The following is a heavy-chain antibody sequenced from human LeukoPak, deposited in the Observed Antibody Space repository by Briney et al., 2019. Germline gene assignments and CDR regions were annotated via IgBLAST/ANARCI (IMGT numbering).Heavy chain of an antibody. CDR2: ISSSGSTI. J-gene: IGHJ4*02. CDR3: ARDRYDFWSGYYGGYFDY. Sequence: GGSLRLSCAASGFTFSSYSMNWVRQAPGKGLEWVSSISSSGSTIYYADSVKGRFTISRDNAKNSLYLQMNSLRAEDTAVYYCARDRYDFWSGYYGGYFDYWGQGTLVTVSS. D-gene: IGHD3-3*01. CDR1: GFTFSSYS. V-gene: IGHV3-21*04.